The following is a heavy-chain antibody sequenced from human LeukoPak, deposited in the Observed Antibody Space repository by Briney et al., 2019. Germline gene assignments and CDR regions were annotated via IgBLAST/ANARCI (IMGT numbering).Heavy chain of an antibody. Sequence: PGRSLRLSCAASGFIFSSYGMHWVRQAPGKGLEWVAVISYDGSDKYYADSVKGRFTISGDNSKSTLYLQMSSLRVDDTAVYYCAKPKRAYCGGDCYVDAFDIWGQGTMVTVSS. J-gene: IGHJ3*02. V-gene: IGHV3-30*18. CDR2: ISYDGSDK. D-gene: IGHD2-21*02. CDR3: AKPKRAYCGGDCYVDAFDI. CDR1: GFIFSSYG.